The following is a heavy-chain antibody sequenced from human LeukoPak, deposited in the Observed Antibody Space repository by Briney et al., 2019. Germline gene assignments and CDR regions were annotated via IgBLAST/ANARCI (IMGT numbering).Heavy chain of an antibody. V-gene: IGHV4-39*01. D-gene: IGHD1-26*01. Sequence: PSETLSLTCTVSGGSISSSSYYWGWIRQPPGKGLEWIGSIYYSGSTYYNPSLKSRVTISVDASKNQFSLKLSSVTAADTAVYSCAREVGPVTSHRIDSWGQGSLVTVSS. CDR2: IYYSGST. CDR1: GGSISSSSYY. J-gene: IGHJ4*02. CDR3: AREVGPVTSHRIDS.